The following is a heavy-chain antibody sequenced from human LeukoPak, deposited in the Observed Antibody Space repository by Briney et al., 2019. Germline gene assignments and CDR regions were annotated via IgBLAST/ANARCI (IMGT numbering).Heavy chain of an antibody. V-gene: IGHV1-69*13. CDR2: IIPIFGTV. D-gene: IGHD5-18*01. CDR1: GGTFSSYA. J-gene: IGHJ4*02. Sequence: ASVKVSCKASGGTFSSYAISWVRQAPGQGLEWMGGIIPIFGTVNYAQKFQGRVTITADESTSTAYMELSSLRSEDTAVYYCARDYSIRGYSYGYFDYWGQGTLVTVSS. CDR3: ARDYSIRGYSYGYFDY.